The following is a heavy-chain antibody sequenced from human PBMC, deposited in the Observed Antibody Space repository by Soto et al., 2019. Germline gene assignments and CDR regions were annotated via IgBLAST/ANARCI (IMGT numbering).Heavy chain of an antibody. CDR2: INSDGTTT. J-gene: IGHJ4*02. CDR1: GFAFSAYW. Sequence: EVQLVESGGGLVQPGGSLRLSCAASGFAFSAYWMHWVRQAPGKGLMWVSRINSDGTTTNYADSVKGRFTISRDNAKNTLYLQVNSLRPEDTAVYYCHASGSPDYGGQGTLVTVSS. D-gene: IGHD3-10*01. V-gene: IGHV3-74*01. CDR3: HASGSPDY.